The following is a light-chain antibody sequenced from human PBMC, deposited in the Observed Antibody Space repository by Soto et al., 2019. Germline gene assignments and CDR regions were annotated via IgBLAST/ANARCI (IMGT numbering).Light chain of an antibody. J-gene: IGLJ2*01. CDR2: GNN. Sequence: QAVVTQPPSVSGAPGQTITISCTGSSANIGAGYDVHWYQQFPGTAPKLLIHGNNDRPSGVSDRFSASKSGTSASLAITGLQAEDEADYYCQSYDSRLRVYVVFGGGTKLTVL. CDR1: SANIGAGYD. CDR3: QSYDSRLRVYVV. V-gene: IGLV1-40*01.